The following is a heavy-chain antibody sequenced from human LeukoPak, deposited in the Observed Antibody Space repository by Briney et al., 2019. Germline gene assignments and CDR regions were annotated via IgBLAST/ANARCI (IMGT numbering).Heavy chain of an antibody. V-gene: IGHV3-30-3*01. CDR3: ALLGVVNPILGY. CDR2: KSYDGSNK. CDR1: GFTFSSYA. J-gene: IGHJ4*02. Sequence: GGSLRLSCAASGFTFSSYAMHWVRQAPGKGLEWVAVKSYDGSNKYYADSVKGRFTISRDNSKNTLYLQMNSLRAEDTAVYYCALLGVVNPILGYWGQGTLVTVSS. D-gene: IGHD3-3*01.